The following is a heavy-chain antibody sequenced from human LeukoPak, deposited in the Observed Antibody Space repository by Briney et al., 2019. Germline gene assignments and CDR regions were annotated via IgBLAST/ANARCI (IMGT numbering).Heavy chain of an antibody. CDR2: IIPIFGTA. CDR3: AREAKGPAYYYYYMDV. Sequence: SVKVSCKASGGTFSSYAISWVRQAPGQGLEWMGGIIPIFGTANYAQKFQGRVTITTDESTGTAYMELSSLRSEDTAVYYCAREAKGPAYYYYYMDVWGKGTTVTVSS. V-gene: IGHV1-69*05. J-gene: IGHJ6*03. CDR1: GGTFSSYA.